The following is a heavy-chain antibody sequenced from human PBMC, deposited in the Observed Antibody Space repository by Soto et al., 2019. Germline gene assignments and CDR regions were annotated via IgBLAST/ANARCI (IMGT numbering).Heavy chain of an antibody. CDR3: ASPFPYYYDSSGYYSAFGI. V-gene: IGHV3-48*02. CDR1: GFSFSSYT. J-gene: IGHJ3*02. D-gene: IGHD3-22*01. Sequence: GGSLRLSCVASGFSFSSYTMNWVRQAPGKGLERASYITSSGSATYYADSVKGRFTISRDNGRNSLYLQMTSLRDEDTAVYYCASPFPYYYDSSGYYSAFGIWGQGTMVTVSS. CDR2: ITSSGSAT.